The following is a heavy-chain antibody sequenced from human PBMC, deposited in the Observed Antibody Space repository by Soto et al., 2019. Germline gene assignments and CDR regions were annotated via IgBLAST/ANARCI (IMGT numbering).Heavy chain of an antibody. J-gene: IGHJ3*02. D-gene: IGHD2-15*01. CDR2: IDPSDSYT. CDR1: GYSFTSYW. CDR3: ARHAGRYCSGGSCYAFDI. Sequence: GESLKIPCNGSGYSFTSYWISWVRQMPGKGLEWMGRIDPSDSYTNYSPSFQGHVTISADKSISTAYLQWSSLKASDTAMYYCARHAGRYCSGGSCYAFDIWGQGTMVTVSS. V-gene: IGHV5-10-1*01.